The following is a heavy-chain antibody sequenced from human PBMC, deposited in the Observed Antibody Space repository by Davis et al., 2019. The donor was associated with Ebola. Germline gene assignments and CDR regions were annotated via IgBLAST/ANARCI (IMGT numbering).Heavy chain of an antibody. CDR2: IKQDGSEK. J-gene: IGHJ6*04. Sequence: GESLKISCAASGFTFSSYWMSWVRQAPGKGLEWVANIKQDGSEKYYVDSVKGRFTISRDNAKNSLYPQMNSLRAEDTAVYYCAKSGLSFGVVKYHYGMDVWGKGTTVTVSS. CDR1: GFTFSSYW. D-gene: IGHD3-3*01. V-gene: IGHV3-7*03. CDR3: AKSGLSFGVVKYHYGMDV.